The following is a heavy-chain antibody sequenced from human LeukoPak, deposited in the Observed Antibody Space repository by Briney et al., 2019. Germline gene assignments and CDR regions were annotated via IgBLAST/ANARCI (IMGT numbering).Heavy chain of an antibody. CDR2: IDTSGTA. CDR3: ATGPTWLDP. V-gene: IGHV4-4*07. J-gene: IGHJ5*02. Sequence: SETLSLTCTVSGGSIRTSYWNWIRQPAGKGLEWIGRIDTSGTANYNPSLRSRVTMSVDTSTNQFSLNLRSVTAADTAVYYCATGPTWLDPWGQGTLVTVSS. CDR1: GGSIRTSY.